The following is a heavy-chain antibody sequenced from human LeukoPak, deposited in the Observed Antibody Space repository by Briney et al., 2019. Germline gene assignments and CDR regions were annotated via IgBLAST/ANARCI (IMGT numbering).Heavy chain of an antibody. J-gene: IGHJ3*02. CDR3: ARLGDIVVVVAATSDAFDI. D-gene: IGHD2-15*01. Sequence: SETLSLTCTVSGGSITSYYWSWIRQPPGKGLEWLGSIYYSGSTYYNPSLKSRVTISVDTSKNQFSLKLRSVTAADTAVYYCARLGDIVVVVAATSDAFDIWGQGTMVTVSS. CDR1: GGSITSYY. V-gene: IGHV4-39*01. CDR2: IYYSGST.